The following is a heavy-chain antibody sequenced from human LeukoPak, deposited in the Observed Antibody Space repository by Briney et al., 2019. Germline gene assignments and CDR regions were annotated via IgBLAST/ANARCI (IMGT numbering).Heavy chain of an antibody. V-gene: IGHV3-7*01. J-gene: IGHJ6*02. CDR1: GLTFSDSW. D-gene: IGHD3-16*01. CDR3: ATYTHWVAGDV. CDR2: MNQDGSAK. Sequence: GGSLRLSCAASGLTFSDSWMSWVRQAPGKGLEWVANMNQDGSAKGYVDSVKGRFTISRDNARNSLYLQMSSLRPEDTAVYYCATYTHWVAGDVWGQGTTVTVSS.